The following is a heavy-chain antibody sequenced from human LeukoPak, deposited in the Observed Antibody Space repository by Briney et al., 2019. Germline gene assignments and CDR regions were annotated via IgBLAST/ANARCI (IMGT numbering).Heavy chain of an antibody. V-gene: IGHV3-21*01. CDR2: ISSGSHYI. D-gene: IGHD1-26*01. CDR3: ARDVLGADLYYFDY. J-gene: IGHJ4*02. Sequence: PGGSLRLSCAPSGFTFTFYSMNWVRQAPGKGLEWVSSISSGSHYIYYADSVRGRFTISRDNAKNSLYLQMNSLRAEDTAIYYCARDVLGADLYYFDYWGQGTLVTVSS. CDR1: GFTFTFYS.